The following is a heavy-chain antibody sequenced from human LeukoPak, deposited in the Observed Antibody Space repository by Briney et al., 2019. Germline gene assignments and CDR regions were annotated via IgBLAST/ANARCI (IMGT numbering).Heavy chain of an antibody. Sequence: SETLSLTCTVSGGPISSYYWSWIRQPPGKGLEWIGYIYYSGSTNYNPSLKSRVTISVDTSKNQLSLKLSSVTAADTAVYYCARVGPSFYSSGWARYFDYWGQGTLVTVSS. D-gene: IGHD6-19*01. V-gene: IGHV4-59*01. CDR3: ARVGPSFYSSGWARYFDY. CDR2: IYYSGST. J-gene: IGHJ4*02. CDR1: GGPISSYY.